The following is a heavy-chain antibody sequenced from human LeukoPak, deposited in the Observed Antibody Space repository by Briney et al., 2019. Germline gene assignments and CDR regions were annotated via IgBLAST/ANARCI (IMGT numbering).Heavy chain of an antibody. CDR3: ASGDFFGY. D-gene: IGHD3-3*01. Sequence: PSETLSLTCNVSGGSLSSYYWSWIRQPPGKGLEWIGYIYHSGSANYNPSLKSRVTISVDTSKNQFSLKLSSVTAADPAVYYCASGDFFGYWGQGILVTVSS. J-gene: IGHJ4*02. CDR1: GGSLSSYY. CDR2: IYHSGSA. V-gene: IGHV4-59*12.